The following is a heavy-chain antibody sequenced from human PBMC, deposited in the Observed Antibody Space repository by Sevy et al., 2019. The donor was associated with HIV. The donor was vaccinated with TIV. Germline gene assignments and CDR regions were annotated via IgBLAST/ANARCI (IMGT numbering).Heavy chain of an antibody. CDR3: ARDLRLSGYSYGSFDY. CDR1: GYTFTGQY. V-gene: IGHV1-2*02. Sequence: ASVKVSCKASGYTFTGQYIHWVRQAPGQGLEWMGWINPKSGGSNYAEEFQGRVTMTRDTSISTAYMELSGLTSDDTAVYYCARDLRLSGYSYGSFDYWGQGTLVTVSS. CDR2: INPKSGGS. D-gene: IGHD5-12*01. J-gene: IGHJ4*02.